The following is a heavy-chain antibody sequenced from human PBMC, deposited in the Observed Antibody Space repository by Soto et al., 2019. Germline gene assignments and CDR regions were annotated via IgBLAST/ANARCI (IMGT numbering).Heavy chain of an antibody. J-gene: IGHJ4*02. Sequence: SETLSLTCTVSGGSISNGTYYWSWIRQPPGKGLEWIGEINHSGSTNYNPSLKSRVTISVDTSKNQFSLKLSSVTAADTAVYYCARGVHGDYFDYWVQGTLVTVSS. D-gene: IGHD2-21*01. CDR1: GGSISNGTYY. V-gene: IGHV4-39*07. CDR2: INHSGST. CDR3: ARGVHGDYFDY.